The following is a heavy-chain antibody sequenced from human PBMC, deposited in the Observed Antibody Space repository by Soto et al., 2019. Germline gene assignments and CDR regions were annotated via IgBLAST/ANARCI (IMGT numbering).Heavy chain of an antibody. J-gene: IGHJ6*02. CDR1: GYTLTELS. CDR3: ARDVNNYDFWSGSKAKNTSKYYYGMDV. Sequence: ASVKVSCKVSGYTLTELSMHWVRQAPGKGLEWMGGFDPEDGETIYAQKFQGRVTMTEDTSTDTAYMELSSLRSEDTAVYYCARDVNNYDFWSGSKAKNTSKYYYGMDVWGQGTTVTVSS. D-gene: IGHD3-3*01. CDR2: FDPEDGET. V-gene: IGHV1-24*01.